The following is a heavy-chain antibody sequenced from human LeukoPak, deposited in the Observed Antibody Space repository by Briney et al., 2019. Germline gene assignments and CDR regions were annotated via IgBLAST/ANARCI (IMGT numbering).Heavy chain of an antibody. CDR1: RFTFSNYA. D-gene: IGHD3-10*01. J-gene: IGHJ3*02. CDR3: ARAELFAFDI. Sequence: GGSLRLSCAASRFTFSNYAMHWVRQAPGKGLEYVSGISGSGDIIHYANSVKGRFTISRDDSKNTLYLQMGSLRAEDTAVYYCARAELFAFDIWGQGTMVTVSS. V-gene: IGHV3-64*01. CDR2: ISGSGDII.